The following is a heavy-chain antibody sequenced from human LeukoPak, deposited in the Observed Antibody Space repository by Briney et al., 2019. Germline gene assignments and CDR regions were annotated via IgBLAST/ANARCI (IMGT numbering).Heavy chain of an antibody. CDR2: IKSDGST. CDR3: ARAPSEIGGYYPEYFRH. J-gene: IGHJ1*01. CDR1: GFHLSTYW. D-gene: IGHD3-22*01. Sequence: PGGSLRLSCAASGFHLSTYWMHWVRQAPGKGVVWVSRIKSDGSTNYADSVKGRFTISRDNAKNTVSLQMNSLRAEDTGVYYCARAPSEIGGYYPEYFRHWGQGTLVTVSS. V-gene: IGHV3-74*01.